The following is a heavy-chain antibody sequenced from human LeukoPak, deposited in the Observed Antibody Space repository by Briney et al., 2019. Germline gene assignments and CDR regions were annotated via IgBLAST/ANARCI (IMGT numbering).Heavy chain of an antibody. J-gene: IGHJ4*02. D-gene: IGHD3-10*01. CDR1: GFTFSSSA. CDR2: ISSNGGST. V-gene: IGHV3-64D*06. Sequence: GGSLRLSCSASGFTFSSSAMHWVRQAPGKGLEYVSAISSNGGSTYYADSVKGRFIISGDNSKNTLYLQMSSLRAEDTAVYYCVKEGGSGSYAQTPFDYWGQGTLVTVSS. CDR3: VKEGGSGSYAQTPFDY.